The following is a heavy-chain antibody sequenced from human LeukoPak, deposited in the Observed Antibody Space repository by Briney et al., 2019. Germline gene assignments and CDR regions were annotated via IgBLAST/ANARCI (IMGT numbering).Heavy chain of an antibody. CDR3: ARGYSRAAFDI. V-gene: IGHV3-48*01. J-gene: IGHJ3*02. CDR2: ISSTGGTI. CDR1: GFTFSNYL. Sequence: GGSLRLSCVGSGFTFSNYLMNWVRQAPGKGLEWVSFISSTGGTIYYADAVKGRFTVSRDNAKNSLLLQMNSLRAEDTALYYCARGYSRAAFDIWGQGQWSPSLQ. D-gene: IGHD2-15*01.